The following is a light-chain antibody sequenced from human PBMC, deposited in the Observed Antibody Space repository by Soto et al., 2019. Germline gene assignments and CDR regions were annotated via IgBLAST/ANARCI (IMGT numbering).Light chain of an antibody. CDR1: QSVTSN. J-gene: IGKJ4*01. Sequence: EIVMTQSPATLSVSPGERATLSCRASQSVTSNLAWYQQKAGQAPRLLIYGASTRATGIPARFSGSGSGTEFTLTISSLEPEDFAVYYCYQRSSWPPTFGGGTKVDIK. CDR3: YQRSSWPPT. CDR2: GAS. V-gene: IGKV3-15*01.